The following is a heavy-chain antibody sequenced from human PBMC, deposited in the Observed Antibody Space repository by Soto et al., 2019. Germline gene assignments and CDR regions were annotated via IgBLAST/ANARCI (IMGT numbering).Heavy chain of an antibody. CDR1: GFPFSSYA. V-gene: IGHV3-23*01. Sequence: GGSLRLSCAASGFPFSSYAMSWVRHTPEKGLEWVAGISGGGNDRYYADFVQGRFTFSRDNSRNILYLQMNSLRAEDTAVYYCAKLTAARPRPGFDYWGQGTLVTVSS. CDR3: AKLTAARPRPGFDY. J-gene: IGHJ4*02. D-gene: IGHD6-6*01. CDR2: ISGGGNDR.